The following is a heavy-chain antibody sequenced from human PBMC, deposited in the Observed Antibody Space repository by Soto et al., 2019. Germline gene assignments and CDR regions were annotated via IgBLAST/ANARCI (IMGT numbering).Heavy chain of an antibody. CDR3: FRGGVTSRTFDY. D-gene: IGHD3-16*01. CDR1: GYVIKNYW. V-gene: IGHV5-51*01. Sequence: GESLKISCKASGYVIKNYWIGWVRQMPGQGLEWMGIIFPDDSDTRYSPSFQGHVTISVDKSISTAYVQWSSLKASDSAIYYCFRGGVTSRTFDYWGQGTLVTVSS. J-gene: IGHJ4*02. CDR2: IFPDDSDT.